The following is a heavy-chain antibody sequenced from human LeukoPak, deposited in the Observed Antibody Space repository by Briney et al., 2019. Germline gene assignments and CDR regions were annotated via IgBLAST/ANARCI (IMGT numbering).Heavy chain of an antibody. D-gene: IGHD5-12*01. V-gene: IGHV6-1*01. CDR1: GDSVSSNSAA. CDR2: TYYRSKWYN. Sequence: SQTLSLTCAISGDSVSSNSAAWNWIRQSPSRGLEWLGRTYYRSKWYNDYAVSVKSRITINPDTSKNQFSLQLNSVTPEDTAVYYCARDRVYSGYDFAYYYYGMDVWGQGTTVTVSS. CDR3: ARDRVYSGYDFAYYYYGMDV. J-gene: IGHJ6*02.